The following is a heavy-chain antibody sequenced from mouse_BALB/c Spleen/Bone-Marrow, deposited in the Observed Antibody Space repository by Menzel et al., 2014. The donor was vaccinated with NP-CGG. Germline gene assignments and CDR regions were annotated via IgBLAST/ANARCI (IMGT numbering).Heavy chain of an antibody. V-gene: IGHV1S41*01. CDR1: GYTFTSNW. D-gene: IGHD2-1*01. Sequence: DLVKPGASVKLSCKASGYTFTSNWINWIKQRPGQGLEWIGRIAPGSGSTYYNEMFQGKATLTVDTSSSTAYIQLSSLSSEDSAVYFGARFPISYGNAGAMDYWGPGTSVTVSS. J-gene: IGHJ4*01. CDR3: ARFPISYGNAGAMDY. CDR2: IAPGSGST.